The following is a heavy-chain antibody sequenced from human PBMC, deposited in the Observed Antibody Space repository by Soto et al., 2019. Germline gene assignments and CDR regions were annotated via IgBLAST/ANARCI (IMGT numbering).Heavy chain of an antibody. Sequence: GGSLRLSCAASGFTFSSFDMHWVRQAPGKGLEWVAVISYDGTEEKYADSVKGRATVSRDNSKNTVYLQMNRLRGDDSAIYYCAKGRFDVVTISPFDHWGQGTLVTVSS. CDR2: ISYDGTEE. CDR1: GFTFSSFD. CDR3: AKGRFDVVTISPFDH. V-gene: IGHV3-30*18. D-gene: IGHD3-3*02. J-gene: IGHJ4*01.